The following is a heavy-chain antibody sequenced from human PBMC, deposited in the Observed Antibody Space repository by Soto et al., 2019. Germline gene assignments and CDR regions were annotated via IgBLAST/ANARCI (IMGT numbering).Heavy chain of an antibody. V-gene: IGHV3-21*01. CDR1: GFTFGSYS. J-gene: IGHJ4*02. CDR2: ISXSSSYI. CDR3: ARDPHFDY. Sequence: PGXSRRLSCAASGFTFGSYSMNWVRQAPGKGLEGXSSISXSSSYIYYADSXKGRFTISXDNAQNSMYLQMNSMRDEDTAVYYCARDPHFDYWGQGTLVTVYS.